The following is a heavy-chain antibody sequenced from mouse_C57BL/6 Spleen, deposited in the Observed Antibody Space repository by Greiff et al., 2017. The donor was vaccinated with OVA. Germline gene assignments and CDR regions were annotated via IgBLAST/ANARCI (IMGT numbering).Heavy chain of an antibody. Sequence: VQLQESGAELVRPGASVKLSCKASGYTFTDYYINWVKQRPGQGLEWIARIYPGSGNTYYNEKFKGKATLTAEKSSSTAYMQLSSLTSEDSAVYFCARDGNCDFDYWGKGTTLTVSS. CDR1: GYTFTDYY. CDR3: ARDGNCDFDY. V-gene: IGHV1-76*01. CDR2: IYPGSGNT. J-gene: IGHJ2*01. D-gene: IGHD2-1*01.